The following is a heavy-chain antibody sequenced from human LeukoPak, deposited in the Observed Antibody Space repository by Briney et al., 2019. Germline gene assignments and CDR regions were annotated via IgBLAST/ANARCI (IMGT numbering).Heavy chain of an antibody. CDR1: GFTFSSYG. J-gene: IGHJ4*02. Sequence: PGGSLRLSCAASGFTFSSYGMHWVRQAPGKGLEWVAVISYDGSNKYYADSVKGRLTISRDNSKNTLYLQMNSLRVEDTAVYYCTKAPLRSCTGAFCYPFDYWGQGTLVTVSS. CDR2: ISYDGSNK. D-gene: IGHD2-8*02. CDR3: TKAPLRSCTGAFCYPFDY. V-gene: IGHV3-30*18.